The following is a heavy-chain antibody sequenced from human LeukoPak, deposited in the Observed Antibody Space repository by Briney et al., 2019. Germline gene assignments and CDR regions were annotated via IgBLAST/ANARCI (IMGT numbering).Heavy chain of an antibody. CDR3: ARNPRYYDSSL. V-gene: IGHV4-39*07. D-gene: IGHD3-22*01. CDR1: GGSISSSSYY. CDR2: IYYSGST. Sequence: SETLSLTCTASGGSISSSSYYWGWIRQPPGKGLEWIGSIYYSGSTYYNPSLKSRVTISVDTSKNQFSLKLSSVAAADTAVYYCARNPRYYDSSLWGQGTLVTVSS. J-gene: IGHJ4*02.